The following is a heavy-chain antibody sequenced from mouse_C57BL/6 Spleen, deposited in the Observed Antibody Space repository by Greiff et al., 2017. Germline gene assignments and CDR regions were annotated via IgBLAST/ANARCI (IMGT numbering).Heavy chain of an antibody. V-gene: IGHV1-15*01. CDR2: IDPETGGT. CDR1: GYTFTDYE. Sequence: VQLQHSGAELVRPGASVTLSCKASGYTFTDYEMHWVKQTPVHGLEWIGAIDPETGGTAYNQKFKGKAILTADKSSSTAYMELRSLTSEDSAVYYCTREGGNWFAYRGQRNLV. CDR3: TREGGNWFAY. J-gene: IGHJ3*01.